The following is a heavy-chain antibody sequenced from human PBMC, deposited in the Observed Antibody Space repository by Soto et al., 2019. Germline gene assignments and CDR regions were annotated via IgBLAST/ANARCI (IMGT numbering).Heavy chain of an antibody. Sequence: VGSVRLSCAASGFTFSSYAMSWVRQAPGKGLEWASAISGSGGSTYYADSVKGRFTISRDNSKNTLYLQMNSLRAEDTAVYYCAKDASITIFGVVIGGWFDPWGQGTLVTVSS. CDR1: GFTFSSYA. CDR3: AKDASITIFGVVIGGWFDP. CDR2: ISGSGGST. D-gene: IGHD3-3*01. J-gene: IGHJ5*02. V-gene: IGHV3-23*01.